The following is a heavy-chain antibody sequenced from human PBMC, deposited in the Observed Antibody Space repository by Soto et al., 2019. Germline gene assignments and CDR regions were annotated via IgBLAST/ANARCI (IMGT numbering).Heavy chain of an antibody. Sequence: PSETLSLTCTVSGGSISSSSYYWGWIRQPPGKGLEWIGSIYYSGSTDYNPSLKSRVTISVDTSKNQFSLKLNSVTAADTAVYYCARHVDTIFGVVIINYYGMDVWGQGTTVTVSS. CDR2: IYYSGST. CDR1: GGSISSSSYY. D-gene: IGHD3-3*01. V-gene: IGHV4-39*01. CDR3: ARHVDTIFGVVIINYYGMDV. J-gene: IGHJ6*02.